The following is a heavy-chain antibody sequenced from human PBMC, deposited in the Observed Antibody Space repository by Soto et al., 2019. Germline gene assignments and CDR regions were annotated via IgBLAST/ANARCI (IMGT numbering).Heavy chain of an antibody. CDR1: GFTFSSYA. V-gene: IGHV3-23*01. CDR2: VSIGGST. J-gene: IGHJ4*02. Sequence: DVQLLESXXGLVQPEGSLRLSCAASGFTFSSYAMGWVRQGPGKGLEWVAVVSIGGSTHYADSVRGRFTISRDNSKNTLSLQMNSLTAEDTAVYFCAKRRGAGGHFDYWGQGALVTVSS. D-gene: IGHD2-15*01. CDR3: AKRRGAGGHFDY.